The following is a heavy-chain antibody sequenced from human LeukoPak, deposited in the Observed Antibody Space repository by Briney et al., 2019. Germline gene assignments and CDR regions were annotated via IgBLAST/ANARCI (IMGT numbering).Heavy chain of an antibody. Sequence: SETLSLTCAVYGGSFSGYYWSWIRQPPGRGLEWIGEINHGGSTNYNPSLKSRVTISVDTSKNQFSLKLSSVTAADTAVYYCARGGGTGRPPYYFDYWGQGTLVTVSS. CDR1: GGSFSGYY. J-gene: IGHJ4*02. D-gene: IGHD3/OR15-3a*01. CDR2: INHGGST. CDR3: ARGGGTGRPPYYFDY. V-gene: IGHV4-34*01.